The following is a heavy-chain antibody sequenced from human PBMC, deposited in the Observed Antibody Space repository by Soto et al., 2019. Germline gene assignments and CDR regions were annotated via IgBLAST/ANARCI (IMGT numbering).Heavy chain of an antibody. J-gene: IGHJ4*02. CDR2: ISDSGNS. D-gene: IGHD2-21*01. V-gene: IGHV4-59*01. CDR3: ARDDERWSDCDLGY. CDR1: GGASMSHFY. Sequence: SETLSLTCTVSGGASMSHFYWSWIRQPPGKALEWLGYISDSGNSNYNPSLKSRVTMPVDKSRSQFSLDLSSVTAADTAVYFCARDDERWSDCDLGYWGQGVLVTVSS.